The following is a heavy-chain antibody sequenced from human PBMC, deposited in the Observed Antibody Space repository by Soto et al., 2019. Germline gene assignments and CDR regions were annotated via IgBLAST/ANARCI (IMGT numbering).Heavy chain of an antibody. CDR2: INAGNGNT. V-gene: IGHV1-3*01. J-gene: IGHJ3*02. D-gene: IGHD3-22*01. Sequence: ASVKVSCKASGYTFTSYAMHWVRQAPGQRLEWMGWINAGNGNTKYSQKFQGRVTITRDTSASTAYMELSSLRSEDTAVYYCARISYDSSGYYHDAFDIWGQGTMVTDS. CDR1: GYTFTSYA. CDR3: ARISYDSSGYYHDAFDI.